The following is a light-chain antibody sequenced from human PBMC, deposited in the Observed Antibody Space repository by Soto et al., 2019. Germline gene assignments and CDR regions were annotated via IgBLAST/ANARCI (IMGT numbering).Light chain of an antibody. CDR3: QQYDSWPPYT. V-gene: IGKV3-15*01. CDR2: GAS. J-gene: IGKJ2*01. CDR1: QSISIN. Sequence: IVMTQSPAILSVSPGERATLSCRASQSISINLAWYQQKLGQAPRLLIYGASTRATDIPARFSGSGSGTEFTLTISSLQSEDSEIYYCQQYDSWPPYTFGQGTKVDSK.